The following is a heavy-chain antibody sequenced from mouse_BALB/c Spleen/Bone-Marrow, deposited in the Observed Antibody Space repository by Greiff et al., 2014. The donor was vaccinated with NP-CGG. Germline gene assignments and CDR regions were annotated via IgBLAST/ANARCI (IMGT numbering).Heavy chain of an antibody. CDR1: GFTFSTYA. D-gene: IGHD2-1*01. CDR3: AGRYGNYGNFDV. Sequence: EVQLVASGGGLVEPGGSLKLSCAASGFTFSTYAMSWVRQTPEKRLEWVATISRGGSYIYYPDSVKGRFTISRDNAKNTLYLQMSSLGSEDTAIYYCAGRYGNYGNFDVWGAGTTVTVSS. CDR2: ISRGGSYI. J-gene: IGHJ1*01. V-gene: IGHV5-9-3*01.